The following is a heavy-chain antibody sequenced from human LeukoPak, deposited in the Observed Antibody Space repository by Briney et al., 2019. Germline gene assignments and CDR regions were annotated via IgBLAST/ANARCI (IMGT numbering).Heavy chain of an antibody. CDR3: ARDTSRQNYDFWSAFDI. V-gene: IGHV3-21*01. D-gene: IGHD3-3*01. CDR1: GFTFSSYS. Sequence: GGSLRLSCAASGFTFSSYSMNWVRQAPGKGLEWVSSISSSSSYIYYADSVKGRFTISRDNAKNSLYLQMNSLRAEDTAVYYCARDTSRQNYDFWSAFDIWGQGTMVTVSS. CDR2: ISSSSSYI. J-gene: IGHJ3*02.